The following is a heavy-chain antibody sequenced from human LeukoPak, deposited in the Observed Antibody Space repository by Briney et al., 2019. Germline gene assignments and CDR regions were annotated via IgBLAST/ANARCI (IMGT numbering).Heavy chain of an antibody. CDR3: ARDASMAGMLDY. Sequence: GGSLRLSCAASGFTFSSYEVNWVRQAPGKGLEWVSYISSSGSTIYYADSVKGRFTISRDNAKNSLYLQMNSLRAEDTAVYYCARDASMAGMLDYWGQGTLVTVSS. CDR1: GFTFSSYE. D-gene: IGHD6-19*01. J-gene: IGHJ4*02. CDR2: ISSSGSTI. V-gene: IGHV3-48*03.